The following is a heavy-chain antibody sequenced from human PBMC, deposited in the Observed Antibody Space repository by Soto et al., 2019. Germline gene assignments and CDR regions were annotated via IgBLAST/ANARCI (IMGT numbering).Heavy chain of an antibody. D-gene: IGHD5-18*01. V-gene: IGHV3-9*01. J-gene: IGHJ6*03. CDR3: ARSNADTAMPIYYYYYYMDV. CDR1: GFTFDDYA. Sequence: SLRLSCAASGFTFDDYAMHWVRQAPGKGLEWVSGISWNSGSIGYADSVKGRFTISRDNAKNSLKLSSVTAADTAVYYCARSNADTAMPIYYYYYYMDVRGKGTTVTVPS. CDR2: ISWNSGSI.